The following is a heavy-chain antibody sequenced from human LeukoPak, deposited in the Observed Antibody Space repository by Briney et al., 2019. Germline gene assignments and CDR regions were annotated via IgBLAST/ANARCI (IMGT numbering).Heavy chain of an antibody. J-gene: IGHJ4*02. Sequence: GGSLRLSCAASGFTFSSYSMNWVRQAPGKGLEWVSSISSSSSYIYYADSVKGRFTISRDNAKNSLYLQMNSLRAEDTAVYYCARITLRYSSSGNFDYWGQGTLVTVSS. CDR1: GFTFSSYS. CDR2: ISSSSSYI. CDR3: ARITLRYSSSGNFDY. V-gene: IGHV3-21*01. D-gene: IGHD6-13*01.